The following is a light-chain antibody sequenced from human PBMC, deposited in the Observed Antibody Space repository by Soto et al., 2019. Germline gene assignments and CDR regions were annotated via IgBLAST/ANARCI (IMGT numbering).Light chain of an antibody. V-gene: IGLV3-27*01. J-gene: IGLJ2*01. CDR3: YSVADNNLV. Sequence: SYELTQPSSVSVSPGQTARITCSGAVLAKRYVRWFQQKPGQAPVLGIFKDTERPSGIPERFSGSSSGTTVTLTISGAQVEDEADYYGYSVADNNLVFGGGTKLTVL. CDR1: VLAKRY. CDR2: KDT.